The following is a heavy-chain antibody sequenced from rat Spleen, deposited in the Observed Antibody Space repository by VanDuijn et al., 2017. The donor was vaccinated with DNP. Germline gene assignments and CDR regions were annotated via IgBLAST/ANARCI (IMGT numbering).Heavy chain of an antibody. D-gene: IGHD1-1*01. J-gene: IGHJ2*01. CDR3: TRDHSGADY. CDR2: IGYSGRT. V-gene: IGHV3-1*01. CDR1: GYSITSNY. Sequence: EVQLQESGPGLVKPSQSLSLTCSVTGYSITSNYWGWIRKFPGNKMEWIGHIGYSGRTTYNPSLQGRISITRDTSKNQFFLQLNSVSTEDTATYYCTRDHSGADYWGQGVMVTVSS.